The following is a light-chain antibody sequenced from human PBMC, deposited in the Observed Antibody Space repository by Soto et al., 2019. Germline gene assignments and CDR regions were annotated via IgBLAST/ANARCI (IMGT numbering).Light chain of an antibody. V-gene: IGKV3-11*01. CDR1: QSVSSY. Sequence: EIVLTQSPATLSLSPGERATLSCRASQSVSSYLAWYQQKPGQAPRLLIYGASNRATGIPARFSGSGSGTDFTLTISSLEPEDFAVYYRQQRSNWPPITFGQ. CDR2: GAS. J-gene: IGKJ5*01. CDR3: QQRSNWPPIT.